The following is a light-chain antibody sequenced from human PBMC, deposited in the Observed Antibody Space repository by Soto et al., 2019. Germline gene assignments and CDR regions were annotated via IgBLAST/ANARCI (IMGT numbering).Light chain of an antibody. Sequence: MLMTQGPGTLSVWRGQRSTRACGASQSVSSNLAWHQQKPGQAPRLLIYGASTRATGIPARFSGSGSGTDFTLTISRLEPEDFAVYYCQQYGSSPLTFGAGTKVDIK. CDR3: QQYGSSPLT. V-gene: IGKV3-20*01. CDR2: GAS. J-gene: IGKJ4*01. CDR1: QSVSSN.